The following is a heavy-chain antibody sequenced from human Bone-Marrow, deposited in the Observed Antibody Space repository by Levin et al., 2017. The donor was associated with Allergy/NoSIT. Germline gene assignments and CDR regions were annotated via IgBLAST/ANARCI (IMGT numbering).Heavy chain of an antibody. Sequence: GGSLRLSCAASGFTFSSYAMSWVRQAPGKGLEWVSAISGSGGSTYYADSVKGRFTISRDNSKNTLYLQMNSLRAEDTAVYYCAKRIRLDCGGDCYSFDLWGRGTLVTVSS. D-gene: IGHD2-21*02. CDR3: AKRIRLDCGGDCYSFDL. J-gene: IGHJ2*01. CDR2: ISGSGGST. CDR1: GFTFSSYA. V-gene: IGHV3-23*01.